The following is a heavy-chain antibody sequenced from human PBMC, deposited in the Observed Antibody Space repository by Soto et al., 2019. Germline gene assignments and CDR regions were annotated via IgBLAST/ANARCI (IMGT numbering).Heavy chain of an antibody. J-gene: IGHJ4*02. CDR3: ARGSAYSDYDLEY. CDR1: GFTFTSYA. Sequence: EVQLLESGGGLVRPGGSLRLSCAASGFTFTSYAMTWVRQAPGKGLEWVSGISGTGGSTYYADSVKGRFTISRDKSKNTLYRHVNSLRAEDTAVYYCARGSAYSDYDLEYWGQGTLVTVSS. CDR2: ISGTGGST. V-gene: IGHV3-23*01. D-gene: IGHD4-17*01.